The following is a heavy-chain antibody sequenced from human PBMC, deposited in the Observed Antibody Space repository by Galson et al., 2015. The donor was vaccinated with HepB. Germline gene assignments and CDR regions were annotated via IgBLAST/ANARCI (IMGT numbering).Heavy chain of an antibody. CDR3: AKTFSFYDYYMDV. D-gene: IGHD3-16*01. V-gene: IGHV3-30*18. Sequence: SLRLSCAASGFTFGSYAMTWVRQAPGKGLEWVAVISYDGNNKYYADSVKGRFTISRDDSRNTLNLEMNSLRADDTAVYYCAKTFSFYDYYMDVWGKGTTVTVSS. CDR2: ISYDGNNK. CDR1: GFTFGSYA. J-gene: IGHJ6*03.